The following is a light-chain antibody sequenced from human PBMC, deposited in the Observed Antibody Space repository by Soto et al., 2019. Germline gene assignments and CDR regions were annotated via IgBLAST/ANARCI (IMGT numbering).Light chain of an antibody. CDR1: SSNIGAGYD. J-gene: IGLJ2*01. CDR2: GNS. V-gene: IGLV1-40*01. CDR3: QSYDSSLSEGV. Sequence: QSVLTQPPSVSGAPGQRVTISCTGSSSNIGAGYDVHWYQQLPGTAPKLLIYGNSNRPSGVPDRFSGSKSGTSASLAISGLQADDESDYYCQSYDSSLSEGVFGGGTKL.